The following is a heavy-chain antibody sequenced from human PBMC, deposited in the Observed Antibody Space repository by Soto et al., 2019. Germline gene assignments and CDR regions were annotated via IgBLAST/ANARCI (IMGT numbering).Heavy chain of an antibody. D-gene: IGHD3-3*01. CDR2: IRQDGSEK. CDR3: ARDVRGYDFWSGYYYPDAFDI. J-gene: IGHJ3*02. CDR1: GFTFSSYW. Sequence: GGSLRLSCAASGFTFSSYWMSWVRQAPGKGLEWVANIRQDGSEKYYVDSVKGRFTISRDNAKNSLYLQMNSLRAEDTAVYYCARDVRGYDFWSGYYYPDAFDIWGQGTMVTVSS. V-gene: IGHV3-7*01.